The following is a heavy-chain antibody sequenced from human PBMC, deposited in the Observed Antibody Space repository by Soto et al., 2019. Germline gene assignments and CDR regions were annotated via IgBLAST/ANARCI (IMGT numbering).Heavy chain of an antibody. CDR1: GGTFSSYA. J-gene: IGHJ6*02. D-gene: IGHD2-8*01. CDR2: IIPIFGTA. V-gene: IGHV1-69*13. Sequence: SVKVSCKASGGTFSSYAISWVRQAPGQGLEWMGGIIPIFGTANYAQKFQGRVTITADESTSTAYMELSSLRSEDTAVYYCAIRECTNGVCSNYYYYYGMDVWGQGTTVTVLL. CDR3: AIRECTNGVCSNYYYYYGMDV.